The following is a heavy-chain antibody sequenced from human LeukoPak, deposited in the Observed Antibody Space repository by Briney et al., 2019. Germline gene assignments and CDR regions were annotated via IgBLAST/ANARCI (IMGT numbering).Heavy chain of an antibody. CDR2: IIPIFGTA. Sequence: ASAKVSCKASGGTFSSYAIGWVRQAPGQGLEWMGGIIPIFGTANYAQKFQGRVTITADESTSTAYMELSSLRSEDTAVYYCARDRRYCSSTSCYFDPWGQGTLVTVSS. CDR3: ARDRRYCSSTSCYFDP. D-gene: IGHD2-2*01. J-gene: IGHJ5*02. CDR1: GGTFSSYA. V-gene: IGHV1-69*13.